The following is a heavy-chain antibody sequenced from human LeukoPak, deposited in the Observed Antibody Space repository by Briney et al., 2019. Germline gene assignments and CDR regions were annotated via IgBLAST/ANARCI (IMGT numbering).Heavy chain of an antibody. Sequence: PGGSLRLSCAASGFTFSSYGMHWVRQAPGKGLEWVAFIRYDGSNKYYADSVKGRFTISRDNSKNTLYLQMNSLRAEDTAVYYCAKDGRIAAAGTHFDYWGQGTLVTVSS. CDR1: GFTFSSYG. CDR2: IRYDGSNK. CDR3: AKDGRIAAAGTHFDY. V-gene: IGHV3-30*02. D-gene: IGHD6-13*01. J-gene: IGHJ4*02.